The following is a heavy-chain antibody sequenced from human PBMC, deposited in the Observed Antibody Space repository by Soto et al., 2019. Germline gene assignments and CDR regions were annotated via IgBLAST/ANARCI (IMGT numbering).Heavy chain of an antibody. V-gene: IGHV3-15*01. CDR3: TTDDTSGYYFRH. CDR2: IKATAYGGTT. CDR1: NMTFTYAW. Sequence: PGGSLRLSCVVYNMTFTYAWMSWVRQAPGKGLEWVGRIKATAYGGTTDYAAPVKGRFSISRDDSKNTLYLEMNSLRTEDTGTYFCTTDDTSGYYFRHWGLGTLVTVSS. J-gene: IGHJ4*02. D-gene: IGHD3-22*01.